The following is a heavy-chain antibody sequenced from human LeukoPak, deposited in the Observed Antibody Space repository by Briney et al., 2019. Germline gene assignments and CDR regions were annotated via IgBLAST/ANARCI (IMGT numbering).Heavy chain of an antibody. V-gene: IGHV6-1*01. CDR3: ARSHDNIAYH. Sequence: SQTLSLTCAISGDSVSSNSAGWSWIRQSPSRGLQWLGGTYYRSKWFTDYAVSVRSRITINPDTSKNQFSLQLNSVTPEDTAIYYCARSHDNIAYHWGQGTLVTVSS. D-gene: IGHD3-9*01. CDR2: TYYRSKWFT. CDR1: GDSVSSNSAG. J-gene: IGHJ5*02.